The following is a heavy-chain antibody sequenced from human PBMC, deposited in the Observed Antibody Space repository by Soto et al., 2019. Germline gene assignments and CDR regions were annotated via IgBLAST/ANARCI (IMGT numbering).Heavy chain of an antibody. J-gene: IGHJ4*02. D-gene: IGHD2-21*01. Sequence: QLQLQESGSGLVKPSQTLSLTCAVSGGSISSGGYSWSWIRQPPGKGLEWIGYIYHSGSTYYNPSLQSRVSISLDRSKNQFSLELSSVTAADTAVYYCARENNVFPGCYFDYWGQGTLVTVSS. CDR2: IYHSGST. V-gene: IGHV4-30-2*01. CDR3: ARENNVFPGCYFDY. CDR1: GGSISSGGYS.